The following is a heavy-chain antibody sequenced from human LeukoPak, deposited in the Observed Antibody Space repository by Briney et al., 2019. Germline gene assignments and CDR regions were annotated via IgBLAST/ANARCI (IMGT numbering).Heavy chain of an antibody. CDR1: GYTFTSYG. CDR2: ISAYNGNT. J-gene: IGHJ4*02. CDR3: ARDRAMVRGVIITFPPDY. Sequence: ASVKVSCKASGYTFTSYGISWVRQAPGQGLEWMGWISAYNGNTNYAQKLQGRVTMTTDTSTSTAYMELRSLSSDDTAVDYCARDRAMVRGVIITFPPDYWGQGTLVTVSS. V-gene: IGHV1-18*04. D-gene: IGHD3-10*01.